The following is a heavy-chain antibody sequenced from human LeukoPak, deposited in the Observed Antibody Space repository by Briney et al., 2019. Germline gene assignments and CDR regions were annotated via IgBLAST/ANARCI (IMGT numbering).Heavy chain of an antibody. CDR2: INADDGNT. CDR1: GYIFTTYA. V-gene: IGHV1-3*01. J-gene: IGHJ5*02. Sequence: ASVKVSCKTSGYIFTTYAIHWVRQAPGRGLEWMGLINADDGNTRYSQRFQGRVTITRDTSANTAYMELSSLRFEDTAVYYCARRGYSSFDPWGQGTLVTVSS. D-gene: IGHD5-12*01. CDR3: ARRGYSSFDP.